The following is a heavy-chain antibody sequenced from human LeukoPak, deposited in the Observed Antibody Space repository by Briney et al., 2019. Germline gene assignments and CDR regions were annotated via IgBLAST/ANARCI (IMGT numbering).Heavy chain of an antibody. CDR1: GFTFSYHA. J-gene: IGHJ4*02. Sequence: GGSLRLSCAASGFTFSYHAMSWVRQGPGKGLEWVSGISASGDTHYADSVKGRFTISRDNSKNTLYLQMNSLRAEDTAVYYCAKDPNYYDSSGAVDYWGQGTLVTVSS. CDR2: ISASGDT. D-gene: IGHD3-22*01. V-gene: IGHV3-23*01. CDR3: AKDPNYYDSSGAVDY.